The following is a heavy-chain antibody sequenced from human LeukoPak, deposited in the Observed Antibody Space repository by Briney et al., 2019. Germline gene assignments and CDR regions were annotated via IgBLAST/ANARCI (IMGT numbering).Heavy chain of an antibody. J-gene: IGHJ5*02. D-gene: IGHD3-22*01. CDR2: IIPIFGTA. Sequence: RASVKVSCKASGGTFSSYAISWVRQAPGQGLEWMGGIIPIFGTANYAQKVQGRVTITTDESTTTAYMELSSLRSEDTAVYYCARARSPSSGYLLRDHNWFDPWGQGTLVTVSS. CDR1: GGTFSSYA. CDR3: ARARSPSSGYLLRDHNWFDP. V-gene: IGHV1-69*05.